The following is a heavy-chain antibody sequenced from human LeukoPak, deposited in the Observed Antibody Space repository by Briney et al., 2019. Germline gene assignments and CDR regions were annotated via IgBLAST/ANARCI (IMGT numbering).Heavy chain of an antibody. V-gene: IGHV4-31*03. J-gene: IGHJ2*01. Sequence: PSETLSLTCTVSGGSISSGGYYWSCIRQHPGKGLEWIAYIYYSGSTYYNPSLKSRVTISVDTSKNQFSLKLSSVTAADTAVYYCARGLSGYCSSTSCYLLRGRWNWYFDLWGRGTLVTVSS. CDR3: ARGLSGYCSSTSCYLLRGRWNWYFDL. CDR2: IYYSGST. CDR1: GGSISSGGYY. D-gene: IGHD2-2*03.